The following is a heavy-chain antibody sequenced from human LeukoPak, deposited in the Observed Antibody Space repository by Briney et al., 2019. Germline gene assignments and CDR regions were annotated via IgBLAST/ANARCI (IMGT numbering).Heavy chain of an antibody. V-gene: IGHV3-7*03. D-gene: IGHD2-2*01. CDR1: GFTFSSYW. CDR3: AKGLGYCSSASCPLDY. J-gene: IGHJ4*02. CDR2: IKQDGSEK. Sequence: GGSLRLSCAASGFTFSSYWMSWVRQAPGKGLEWVANIKQDGSEKYYVDSVKGRFTISRDNAKNSLYLQMNSLRAEDTAVYYCAKGLGYCSSASCPLDYWGQGTLVTVSS.